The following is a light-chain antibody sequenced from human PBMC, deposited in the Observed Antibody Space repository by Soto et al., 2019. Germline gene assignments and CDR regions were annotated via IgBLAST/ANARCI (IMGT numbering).Light chain of an antibody. CDR2: DVT. CDR3: SSYTRSSTLV. Sequence: QSVLTQPASVSGSPGQSITISCTGTSSDVGAYDYVSWYQQHPGKAPKLMIYDVTSRPSGVSDRFSGSKSGNTASLTISGLHTEDEADYHCSSYTRSSTLVFGGGTKVTVL. CDR1: SSDVGAYDY. V-gene: IGLV2-14*01. J-gene: IGLJ2*01.